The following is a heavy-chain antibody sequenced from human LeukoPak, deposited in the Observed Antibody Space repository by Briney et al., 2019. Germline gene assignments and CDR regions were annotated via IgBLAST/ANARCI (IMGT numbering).Heavy chain of an antibody. J-gene: IGHJ4*02. CDR3: ARGDTAMDDHLFDY. CDR2: IYYSGYT. Sequence: SETLSLTCTVSGGSISSYYWSWIRQPPGKGLEWIGCIYYSGYTNYKSSLKSRVTISVDTSKNQFSLKLSSVTAADTAVYYCARGDTAMDDHLFDYWGQGTLVTVSS. CDR1: GGSISSYY. D-gene: IGHD5-18*01. V-gene: IGHV4-59*01.